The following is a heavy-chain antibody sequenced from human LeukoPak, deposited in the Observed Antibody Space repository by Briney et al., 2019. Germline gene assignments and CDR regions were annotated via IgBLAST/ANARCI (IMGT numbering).Heavy chain of an antibody. CDR1: GFTFSSYS. V-gene: IGHV3-21*04. CDR2: ISSSSSYI. Sequence: PGGSLRLSCAASGFTFSSYSMNWVRQAPGKGLEWVSSISSSSSYIYYADSVKGRFTISRDNAKNSLYLQMISLRAEDTALYYCVKDADFWSGLDCWGQGTLVTVSS. CDR3: VKDADFWSGLDC. D-gene: IGHD3-3*01. J-gene: IGHJ4*02.